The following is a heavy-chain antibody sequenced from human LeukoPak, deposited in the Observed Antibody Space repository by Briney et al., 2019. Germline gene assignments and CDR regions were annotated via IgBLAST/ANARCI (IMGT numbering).Heavy chain of an antibody. CDR2: IWYDGTNK. Sequence: GGSLRLSCAASGFTFSSNDMHWVRQAPGKGLEWVAVIWYDGTNKYYADFVKGRFTISRDNSQNTLYLQMNSLRGEDTAVYYCARDHGWYRAFDYWGQGTLVTVSS. CDR3: ARDHGWYRAFDY. V-gene: IGHV3-33*01. J-gene: IGHJ4*02. D-gene: IGHD6-19*01. CDR1: GFTFSSND.